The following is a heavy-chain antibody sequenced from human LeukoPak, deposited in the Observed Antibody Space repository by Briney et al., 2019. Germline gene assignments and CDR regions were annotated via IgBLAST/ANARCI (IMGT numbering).Heavy chain of an antibody. V-gene: IGHV3-48*02. J-gene: IGHJ4*02. D-gene: IGHD6-25*01. Sequence: GGSLRLSCAASGFTFSTSGMNWVRQAPGRGLEWVSYIAIGSSPVYYADSVKGRFTSSRDNAKNSLYLQINSLRDEDTAVYYCARPAAAAAAFCDYWGQGTLVIVSS. CDR1: GFTFSTSG. CDR3: ARPAAAAAAFCDY. CDR2: IAIGSSPV.